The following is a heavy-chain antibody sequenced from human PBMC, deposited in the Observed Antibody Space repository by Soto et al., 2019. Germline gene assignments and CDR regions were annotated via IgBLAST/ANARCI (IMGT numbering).Heavy chain of an antibody. V-gene: IGHV1-2*04. CDR1: GYTFTGYY. CDR2: INPNSGGT. J-gene: IGHJ6*03. Sequence: ASVKVSCKASGYTFTGYYMHWVRQAPGQGLEWMGWINPNSGGTNYAQKFQGWVTMTRDTSISTAYMELSRLRSDDTAVYYCARDYRDIVVVPAATHETYYYYMDVWGKGTTVTVSS. CDR3: ARDYRDIVVVPAATHETYYYYMDV. D-gene: IGHD2-2*01.